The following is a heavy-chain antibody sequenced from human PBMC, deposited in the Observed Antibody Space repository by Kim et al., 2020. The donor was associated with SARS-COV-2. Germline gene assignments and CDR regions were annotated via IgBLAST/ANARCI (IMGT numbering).Heavy chain of an antibody. V-gene: IGHV3-23*01. CDR1: GFTFSSYA. J-gene: IGHJ1*01. CDR2: ISGSGGST. CDR3: AKSGNWNYRAEYFQH. D-gene: IGHD1-7*01. Sequence: GGSLRLSCAASGFTFSSYAMSWVRQAPGKGLEWVSAISGSGGSTYYADSVKGRFTISRDNSKNTLYLQMNSLRAEDTAVYYCAKSGNWNYRAEYFQHWGQGTLVTVSS.